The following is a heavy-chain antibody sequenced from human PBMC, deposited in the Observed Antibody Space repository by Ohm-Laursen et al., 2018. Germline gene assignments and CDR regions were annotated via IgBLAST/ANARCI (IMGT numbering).Heavy chain of an antibody. CDR3: TKGLSGGTGHGNWFDP. CDR2: ISVSGSST. CDR1: GFTFSISG. V-gene: IGHV3-23*01. D-gene: IGHD3-10*01. J-gene: IGHJ5*02. Sequence: SLRLSCTAFGFTFSISGMTWVRQAPGKGLEWVSGISVSGSSTDYADSVKGRFTISRDNSKNTLYLQMSSLRVEDTAVYYCTKGLSGGTGHGNWFDPWGQGTLVIVSS.